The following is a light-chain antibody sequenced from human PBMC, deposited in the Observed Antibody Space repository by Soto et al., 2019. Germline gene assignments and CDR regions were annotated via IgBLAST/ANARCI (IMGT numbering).Light chain of an antibody. CDR3: QTWGTGINYV. J-gene: IGLJ1*01. CDR2: VNSDGSH. V-gene: IGLV4-69*01. Sequence: QLVLTQSPSASASLGASVKLTCTLSSGHSSYAIAWHQQQPEKGPRYLMKVNSDGSHTKGDGIPDRFSGSSSGAERYLIISCLQSEDEADYYGQTWGTGINYVFGTGTKLTVL. CDR1: SGHSSYA.